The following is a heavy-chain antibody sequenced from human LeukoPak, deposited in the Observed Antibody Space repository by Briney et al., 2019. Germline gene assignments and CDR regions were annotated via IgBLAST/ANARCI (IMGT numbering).Heavy chain of an antibody. Sequence: ASVKVSCKASGYTFTSYGISWVRQAPGQGLEWMGWISAHNGNTNYAQKLQGRVTMTTDTSTSTAYMELRSLRSDDTAVYYCARRLLWFGELSLFDYWGQGTLVTVSS. V-gene: IGHV1-18*04. CDR2: ISAHNGNT. D-gene: IGHD3-10*01. CDR3: ARRLLWFGELSLFDY. J-gene: IGHJ4*02. CDR1: GYTFTSYG.